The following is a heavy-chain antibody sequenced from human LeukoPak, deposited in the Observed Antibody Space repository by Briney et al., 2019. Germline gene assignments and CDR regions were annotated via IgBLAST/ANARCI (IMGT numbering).Heavy chain of an antibody. D-gene: IGHD2-2*01. Sequence: GGSLRLSCTASGFTFSSYWMHWVRQAPGRGLVWVSRIYPDGTSTNYADSVKGRFTISRDNAKNTLYLQMNSLRAEDTAVYSCGRGSSTSGSLWGRGTLVTVSS. V-gene: IGHV3-74*01. CDR3: GRGSSTSGSL. CDR1: GFTFSSYW. J-gene: IGHJ2*01. CDR2: IYPDGTST.